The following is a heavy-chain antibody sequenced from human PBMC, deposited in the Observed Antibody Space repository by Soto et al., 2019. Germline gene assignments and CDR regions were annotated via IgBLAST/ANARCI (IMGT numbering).Heavy chain of an antibody. V-gene: IGHV1-3*01. CDR2: INAANGNT. J-gene: IGHJ6*02. Sequence: ASVKVSCKASGYVFSNYAIHWVRQAPGQRLEWVGWINAANGNTKYSETFQGRVTITRDRSASTAYMELSSLRSEDTTVYFCARDRIGSHYYNGMDVWGQGTTVTVSS. CDR3: ARDRIGSHYYNGMDV. CDR1: GYVFSNYA. D-gene: IGHD2-15*01.